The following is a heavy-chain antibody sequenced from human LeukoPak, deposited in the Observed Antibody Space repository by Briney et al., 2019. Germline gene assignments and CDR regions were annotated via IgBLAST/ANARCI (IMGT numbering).Heavy chain of an antibody. D-gene: IGHD4-17*01. J-gene: IGHJ4*02. CDR3: ARNIEMTTPPDY. CDR2: IYSSGST. V-gene: IGHV4-4*07. Sequence: SETLSLTCTVSGGSIRSYYWSWLRQSAGKGLEWIGRIYSSGSTHYNPSLKSRATMSVDTSKNQFSLRLTSLTAADTAVYYCARNIEMTTPPDYWGQGILVTVSS. CDR1: GGSIRSYY.